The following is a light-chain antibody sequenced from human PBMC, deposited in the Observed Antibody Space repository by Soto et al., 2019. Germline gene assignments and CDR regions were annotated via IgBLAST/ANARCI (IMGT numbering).Light chain of an antibody. CDR3: SSYTSSRTYV. CDR1: NSDVGSYNY. J-gene: IGLJ1*01. CDR2: NVY. V-gene: IGLV2-14*03. Sequence: QSALTQPASVSGSPGQSITISCTGTNSDVGSYNYVSWHQQHQGKAPKLMIYNVYDRPSGISNRFSGSKSGNTASLTISGLQGEDEADYYCSSYTSSRTYVFGTGTKLTVL.